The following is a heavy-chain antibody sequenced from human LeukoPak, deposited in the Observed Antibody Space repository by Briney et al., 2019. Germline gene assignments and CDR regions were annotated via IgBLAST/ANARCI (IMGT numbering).Heavy chain of an antibody. J-gene: IGHJ4*02. CDR3: ARENDYGDYLY. Sequence: ESGPTLVKPTQTLTLTCTFSGFSLRTSGVGVGWIRQPPGKALEWLALIYWDDDKRYSPSLKSRLTITKDTSKNQVVLTITNMDPVDTATYYCARENDYGDYLYWGQGTLVTVSS. V-gene: IGHV2-5*02. CDR2: IYWDDDK. D-gene: IGHD4-17*01. CDR1: GFSLRTSGVG.